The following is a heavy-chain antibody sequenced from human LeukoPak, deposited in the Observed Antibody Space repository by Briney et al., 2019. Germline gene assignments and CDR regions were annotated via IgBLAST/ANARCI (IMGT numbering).Heavy chain of an antibody. D-gene: IGHD6-6*01. CDR1: GFSFSSYV. V-gene: IGHV3-23*01. CDR3: AKDGMYSSSSSYYFDY. CDR2: ISGSSHYT. Sequence: GGSLRLSCAASGFSFSSYVMSWVRQAPGKGLQWVSAISGSSHYTYYADSVKGRFTISRDNSKNTLYLQMNSLRAEDTAVYYCAKDGMYSSSSSYYFDYRGPGTLVTVSS. J-gene: IGHJ4*02.